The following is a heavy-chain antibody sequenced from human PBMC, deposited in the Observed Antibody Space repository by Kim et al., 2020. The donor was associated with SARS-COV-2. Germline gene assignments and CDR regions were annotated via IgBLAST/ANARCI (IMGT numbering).Heavy chain of an antibody. D-gene: IGHD2-21*01. J-gene: IGHJ4*02. V-gene: IGHV3-30*02. CDR3: AKDLLDCGGDCSYFDY. Sequence: SVKGRFTISRDNSKNTPYLQMNSLRAEDTAVYYCAKDLLDCGGDCSYFDYWGQGTLVTVSS.